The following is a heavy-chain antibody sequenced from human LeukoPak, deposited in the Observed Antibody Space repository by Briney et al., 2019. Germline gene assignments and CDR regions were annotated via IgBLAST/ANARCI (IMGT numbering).Heavy chain of an antibody. Sequence: GGSPRLSCAGSGFTFSTYAMHWVRQAPGKGLERVAVISSDGTKKYYADSVKGRFTISRDNSKDTLYLQMNSLRVDDTTVCYCARDPNSGYDMVWYLDLWGRGTLVTVSS. D-gene: IGHD5-12*01. J-gene: IGHJ2*01. CDR2: ISSDGTKK. CDR3: ARDPNSGYDMVWYLDL. CDR1: GFTFSTYA. V-gene: IGHV3-30-3*01.